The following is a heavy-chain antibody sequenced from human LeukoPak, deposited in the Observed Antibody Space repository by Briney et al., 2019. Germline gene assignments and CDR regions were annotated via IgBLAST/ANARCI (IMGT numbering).Heavy chain of an antibody. CDR1: GFTFSSYG. Sequence: GGSLRLSCAASGFTFSSYGMHWVRQAPGKGLEWVAVISYDGSNKYYADSVKGRFTISRDNSKNTLYLQMNSLRAEDTAVYYCAKGSYSREIDDAFDIWGQGTMVTVSS. CDR3: AKGSYSREIDDAFDI. D-gene: IGHD6-13*01. CDR2: ISYDGSNK. J-gene: IGHJ3*02. V-gene: IGHV3-30*18.